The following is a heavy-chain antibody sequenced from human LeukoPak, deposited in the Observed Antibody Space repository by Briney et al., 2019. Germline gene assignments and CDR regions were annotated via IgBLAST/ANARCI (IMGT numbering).Heavy chain of an antibody. V-gene: IGHV3-11*01. CDR3: ARGNYYDSSGYSNWFDP. CDR2: ISGSGGTT. CDR1: GFSFSDYY. J-gene: IGHJ5*02. D-gene: IGHD3-22*01. Sequence: PGGSLRLSCAASGFSFSDYYMSWIRQAPGKGLEWISYISGSGGTTYYADSVKGRFAISRVSAKNSLYLQMNSLRAEDTAVYYCARGNYYDSSGYSNWFDPWGQGTLVTVSS.